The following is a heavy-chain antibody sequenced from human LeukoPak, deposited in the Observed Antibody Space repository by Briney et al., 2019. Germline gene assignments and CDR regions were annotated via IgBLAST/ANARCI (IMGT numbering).Heavy chain of an antibody. CDR2: ISYDGSNK. J-gene: IGHJ4*02. D-gene: IGHD1-26*01. Sequence: GGSLRLSCAPSGFTFSSYAMHWVRQAPGKGLEWVAVISYDGSNKYYADSVKGRFTISRDNSKNTLYLQMNSLRAEDTAVYYCAKSGAAQPGDYWGQGTLVTVSS. V-gene: IGHV3-30-3*02. CDR1: GFTFSSYA. CDR3: AKSGAAQPGDY.